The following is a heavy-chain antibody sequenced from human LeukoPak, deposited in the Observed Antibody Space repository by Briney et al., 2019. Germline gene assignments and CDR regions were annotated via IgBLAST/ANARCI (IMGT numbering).Heavy chain of an antibody. J-gene: IGHJ3*02. D-gene: IGHD4-11*01. V-gene: IGHV1-2*02. CDR1: GLTFTGVNC. Sequence: GASVKVSCEASGLTFTGVNCIHWVRQAPGQGPEWMGWINTNNGVTDYARKFQGRVTMTRDTSISTAYMELSRLRSDDTAVYYCAVYRALGAFDIWGQGTMVTVSS. CDR3: AVYRALGAFDI. CDR2: INTNNGVT.